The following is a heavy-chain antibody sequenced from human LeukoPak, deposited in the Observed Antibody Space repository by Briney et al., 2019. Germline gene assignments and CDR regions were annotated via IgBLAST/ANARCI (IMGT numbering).Heavy chain of an antibody. CDR1: GFTFSNYW. CDR2: IKQDGSEK. Sequence: QSGGSLRLSCAASGFTFSNYWMSWVRQAPGKGLEWVANIKQDGSEKHYVDSVKGRFTISTDNAKNSMDLQMNSLRAEDTAVYYCARDTVRGGGHILTTHWGQGTLVTVSS. V-gene: IGHV3-7*01. J-gene: IGHJ4*02. D-gene: IGHD3-10*01. CDR3: ARDTVRGGGHILTTH.